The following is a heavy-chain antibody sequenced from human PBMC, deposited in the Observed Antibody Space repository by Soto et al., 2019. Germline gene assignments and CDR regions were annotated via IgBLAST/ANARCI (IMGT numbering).Heavy chain of an antibody. J-gene: IGHJ4*02. D-gene: IGHD6-13*01. CDR2: IYYSGST. CDR1: GGSISSGGYY. CDR3: ARAPSYSSSWLTNYYFDY. Sequence: SETLSLTCTVSGGSISSGGYYWSWIRQHPGKGLEWIGYIYYSGSTYYNPSLKSRVTISVDTSKNQFSLKLSSVTAADTAVYYCARAPSYSSSWLTNYYFDYWGQGTLVTVSS. V-gene: IGHV4-31*03.